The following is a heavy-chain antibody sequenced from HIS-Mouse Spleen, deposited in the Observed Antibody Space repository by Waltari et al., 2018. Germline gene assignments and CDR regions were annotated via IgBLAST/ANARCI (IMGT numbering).Heavy chain of an antibody. Sequence: QLQLQESGPGLVKPSETLSLTGTVSGGPISSSSYYRGWIRQPPGKGLEWIGSIYYSGSTYYNPSLKSRVTISVDTSKNQFSLKLSSVTAADTAVYYCAREIPYSSSWYDWYFDLWGRGTLVTVSS. V-gene: IGHV4-39*07. J-gene: IGHJ2*01. CDR1: GGPISSSSYY. CDR2: IYYSGST. D-gene: IGHD6-13*01. CDR3: AREIPYSSSWYDWYFDL.